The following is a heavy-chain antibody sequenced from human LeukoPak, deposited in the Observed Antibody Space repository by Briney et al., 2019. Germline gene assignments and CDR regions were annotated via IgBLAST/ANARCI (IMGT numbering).Heavy chain of an antibody. CDR3: ARDFLHRHCSDLSCFLLVD. CDR1: GYTFTSYG. J-gene: IGHJ4*02. Sequence: GASVKVSCKASGYTFTSYGISWVRQAPAQGLEWMGWISAYNGNTNYAQKLQGRVTMTTDTSTSTAYMELRSLRPDDTAVYYGARDFLHRHCSDLSCFLLVDWGQGSLVTVSS. CDR2: ISAYNGNT. D-gene: IGHD2-15*01. V-gene: IGHV1-18*01.